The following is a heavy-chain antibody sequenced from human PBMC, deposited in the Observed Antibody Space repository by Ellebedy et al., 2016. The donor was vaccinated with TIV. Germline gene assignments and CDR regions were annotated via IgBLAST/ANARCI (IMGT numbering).Heavy chain of an antibody. D-gene: IGHD4-17*01. CDR3: AGDYGDYGSY. CDR2: IYYSGST. V-gene: IGHV4-31*03. J-gene: IGHJ4*02. CDR1: GCSISSGGYY. Sequence: MPSETLSLTCTVSGCSISSGGYYWSCIRQHPGKGLEWIGYIYYSGSTYYNPSLKSRVTISVDTSKNQFSLKLSSVTAADTAVYYCAGDYGDYGSYWGQGTLVTVSS.